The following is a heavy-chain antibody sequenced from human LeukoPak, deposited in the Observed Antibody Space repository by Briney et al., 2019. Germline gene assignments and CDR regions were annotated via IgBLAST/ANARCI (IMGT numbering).Heavy chain of an antibody. J-gene: IGHJ5*02. CDR2: INPSGGST. Sequence: ASVKVSCKASGYTFTSYYMHWVRQAPGQGLEWMGIINPSGGSTSYAQKFQGRVTMTRDTSTSTVYMELSSLRSEDTAVYYCARGVDRIAVANGGYWFNPWGQGTLVTVS. V-gene: IGHV1-46*01. CDR3: ARGVDRIAVANGGYWFNP. CDR1: GYTFTSYY. D-gene: IGHD6-19*01.